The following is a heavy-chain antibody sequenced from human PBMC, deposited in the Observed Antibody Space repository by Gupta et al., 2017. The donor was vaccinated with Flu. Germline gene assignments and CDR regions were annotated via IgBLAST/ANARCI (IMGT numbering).Heavy chain of an antibody. CDR2: IDPEDGET. CDR3: ATAIHSSGYIKY. CDR1: SFIDYH. Sequence: SFIDYHMHWGPQAPGKGLGWMGLIDPEDGETVSAEKFRDRVTMSGDTSTDTAYMELSSLRSEDTAVYYCATAIHSSGYIKYWGQGTLVTVSS. D-gene: IGHD3-22*01. J-gene: IGHJ4*02. V-gene: IGHV1-69-2*01.